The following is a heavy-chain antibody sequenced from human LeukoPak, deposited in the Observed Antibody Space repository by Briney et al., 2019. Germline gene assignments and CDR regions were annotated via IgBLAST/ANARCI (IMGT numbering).Heavy chain of an antibody. Sequence: GSLRLSCAASGFTFSCYWMHWVRQAPGKGLVWVSRIESDGSSRSYADSVKGRFTISRDNAKNTLYLQMNSLRAEDTAVYYCARGGTSVVVPAAMGYWGQGTLVTV. J-gene: IGHJ4*02. CDR1: GFTFSCYW. D-gene: IGHD2-2*01. CDR2: IESDGSSR. V-gene: IGHV3-74*01. CDR3: ARGGTSVVVPAAMGY.